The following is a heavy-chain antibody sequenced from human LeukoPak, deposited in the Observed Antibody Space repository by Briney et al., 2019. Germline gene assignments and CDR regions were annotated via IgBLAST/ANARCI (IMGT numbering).Heavy chain of an antibody. CDR2: ISSDGTNK. V-gene: IGHV3-30*18. CDR3: AKDPIAVAGNNYYRMDV. CDR1: GFTFSRYG. J-gene: IGHJ6*02. Sequence: PGGSLRLSCVASGFTFSRYGMYWVRQAPGKGLEWVAVISSDGTNKYYADSVKGRFTISRDNSKNTLYLQMNSLRAEDTAVYYCAKDPIAVAGNNYYRMDVWGQGTTVSVSS. D-gene: IGHD6-19*01.